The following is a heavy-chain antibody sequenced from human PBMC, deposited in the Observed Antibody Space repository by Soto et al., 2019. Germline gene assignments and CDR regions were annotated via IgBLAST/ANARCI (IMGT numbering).Heavy chain of an antibody. Sequence: QITLKESGPTLVKPTETLTLTCTFSGFSFSTSGVGVGWIRQPPGKALEWLALIYLDDDKRYSPSLKSRLTIXXDXTXXQVVLTMTNIDPVYTATYYCAHISSYYYDNSGPDYWGQGTLFTVSS. D-gene: IGHD3-22*01. CDR1: GFSFSTSGVG. CDR2: IYLDDDK. V-gene: IGHV2-5*02. CDR3: AHISSYYYDNSGPDY. J-gene: IGHJ4*02.